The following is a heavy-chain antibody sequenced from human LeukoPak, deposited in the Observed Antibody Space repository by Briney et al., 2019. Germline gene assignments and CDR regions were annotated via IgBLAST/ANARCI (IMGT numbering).Heavy chain of an antibody. CDR3: ARDIGYKILDY. CDR2: VSSNGGST. CDR1: GFTFSSYP. V-gene: IGHV3-64*01. J-gene: IGHJ4*02. Sequence: GGSLRLSCAASGFTFSSYPMHWVRQAPGKGLEYVSAVSSNGGSTSHANSVKGRFTISRDNPKNTLHLQMGSLRAEDMAVYYCARDIGYKILDYWGQGTLVTVSS. D-gene: IGHD5-24*01.